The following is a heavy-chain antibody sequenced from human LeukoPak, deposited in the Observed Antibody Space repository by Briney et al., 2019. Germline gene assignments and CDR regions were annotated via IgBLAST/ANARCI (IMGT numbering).Heavy chain of an antibody. CDR3: ASQSNDFWSGYYTGNENYYYYYMDV. CDR2: IYSGGST. V-gene: IGHV3-53*01. CDR1: GFTVSSNY. Sequence: GGSLRLSCAASGFTVSSNYMSWVRQAPGKGLEWVSVIYSGGSTYYADSVKGRFTISRDNSKNTPYLQMNSLRAEDTAVYYCASQSNDFWSGYYTGNENYYYYYMDVWGRGTTVTVSS. J-gene: IGHJ6*03. D-gene: IGHD3-3*01.